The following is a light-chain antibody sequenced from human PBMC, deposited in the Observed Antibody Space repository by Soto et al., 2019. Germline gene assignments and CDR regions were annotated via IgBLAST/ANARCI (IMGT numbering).Light chain of an antibody. CDR1: QRVRSSF. CDR2: DTS. V-gene: IGKV3-20*01. CDR3: QHYGASRT. J-gene: IGKJ1*01. Sequence: EIVLTQSPGTLSLSPGDRATLSCRASQRVRSSFLAWYQHKPGQAPRLLMYDTSTRATGIPDRFSGSGSGADFTLTISRLEPEYVAVYYCQHYGASRTFGQGTKVEI.